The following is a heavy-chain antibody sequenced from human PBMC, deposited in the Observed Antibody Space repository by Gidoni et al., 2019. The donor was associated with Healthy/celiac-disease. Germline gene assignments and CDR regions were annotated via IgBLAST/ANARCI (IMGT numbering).Heavy chain of an antibody. D-gene: IGHD2-2*01. Sequence: ELHLVESGGRLVQLGGSLILSCAPSGFPFSAYSMTWVRQAPGKGLEWVSYISSSSSTIYDADSVKGRFTIYRDNAKNSLYLQMNSLRAEDTAVYYCARAGYCSSTSCELAAFDIWGQGTMVTVSS. V-gene: IGHV3-48*01. J-gene: IGHJ3*02. CDR3: ARAGYCSSTSCELAAFDI. CDR2: ISSSSSTI. CDR1: GFPFSAYS.